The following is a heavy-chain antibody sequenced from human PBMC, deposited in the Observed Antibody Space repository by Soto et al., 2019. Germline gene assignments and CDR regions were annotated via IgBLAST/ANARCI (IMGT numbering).Heavy chain of an antibody. Sequence: VGSLRLSCAASGFTLRTYTMNWVRQAPGKGLEWVSSISISSSDRYYADSVGGRFTISRDNAKNALYLQMNSLRADDTAVYFCVRGMNPLFGGQGTLVTV. J-gene: IGHJ4*01. V-gene: IGHV3-21*06. CDR2: ISISSSDR. CDR1: GFTLRTYT. CDR3: VRGMNPLF.